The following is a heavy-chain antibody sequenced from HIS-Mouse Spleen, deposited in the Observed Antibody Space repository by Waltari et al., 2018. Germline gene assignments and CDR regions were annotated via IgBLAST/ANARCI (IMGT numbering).Heavy chain of an antibody. D-gene: IGHD6-13*01. CDR1: GASIGVSSYY. Sequence: QLQLQGSGPGLVKPSETLSLPCTVSGASIGVSSYYWGWIRQPPGKGLEWIGSIYYSGSTYYNPSLKSRVTISVDTSKNQFSLKLSSVTAADTAVYYCAREIPYSSSWYDWYFDLWGRGTLVTVSS. J-gene: IGHJ2*01. V-gene: IGHV4-39*07. CDR2: IYYSGST. CDR3: AREIPYSSSWYDWYFDL.